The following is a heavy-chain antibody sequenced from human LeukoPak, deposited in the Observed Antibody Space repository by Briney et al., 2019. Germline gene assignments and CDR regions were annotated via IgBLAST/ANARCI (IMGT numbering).Heavy chain of an antibody. V-gene: IGHV3-21*01. Sequence: GGSLRLSCAASGFTFSSYSMNWVRQAPGKGLEWVSSISSSSCYIYYADSVKGRFTITRDNAKNSLYLQMNSLRAEDTAVYYCSGGSSWQSNWFDPWGQGTLVTVSS. CDR1: GFTFSSYS. D-gene: IGHD6-13*01. J-gene: IGHJ5*02. CDR3: SGGSSWQSNWFDP. CDR2: ISSSSCYI.